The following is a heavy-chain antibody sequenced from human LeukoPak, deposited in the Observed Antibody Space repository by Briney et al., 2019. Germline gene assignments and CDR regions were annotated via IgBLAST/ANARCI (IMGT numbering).Heavy chain of an antibody. D-gene: IGHD3-22*01. V-gene: IGHV3-9*01. CDR2: INWNSGSK. CDR1: GFTFDDYA. J-gene: IGHJ4*02. CDR3: TKDFRSGYYYFDF. Sequence: PGGSLRLSCAASGFTFDDYAIHWVRQGPGKGLEWVSGINWNSGSKHYADSVKGRFTISRDNAKNSLYLQMNSLKPEDTALYYCTKDFRSGYYYFDFWGQGTLVTVSS.